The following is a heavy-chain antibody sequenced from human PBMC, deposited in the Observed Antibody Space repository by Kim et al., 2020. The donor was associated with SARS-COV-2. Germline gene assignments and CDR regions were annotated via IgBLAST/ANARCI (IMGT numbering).Heavy chain of an antibody. D-gene: IGHD2-2*01. CDR1: GYTFTSYD. CDR3: ARVYIVVVPAVISPTYGMDV. CDR2: MNPNSGNT. V-gene: IGHV1-8*01. Sequence: ASVKVSCKASGYTFTSYDINWVRQATGQGLEWMGWMNPNSGNTGYAQKFQGRVTMTRNTSISTAYMELSSLRSEDTAVYYCARVYIVVVPAVISPTYGMDVWGQGATVTVSS. J-gene: IGHJ6*02.